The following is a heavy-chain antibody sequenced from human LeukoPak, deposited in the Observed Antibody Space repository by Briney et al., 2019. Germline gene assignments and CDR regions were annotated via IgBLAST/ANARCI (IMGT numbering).Heavy chain of an antibody. Sequence: GGSLRLSCSASGFTFNRCYLHWVRQAPGKGLEFVSHISSNRATTYYADSVKGRFTISRDNSKNTSYLQMSSLRADDTAVYYCVKDRSIAAPNNDFFDSWGQGALVTVSS. V-gene: IGHV3-64D*06. D-gene: IGHD6-6*01. J-gene: IGHJ4*02. CDR1: GFTFNRCY. CDR3: VKDRSIAAPNNDFFDS. CDR2: ISSNRATT.